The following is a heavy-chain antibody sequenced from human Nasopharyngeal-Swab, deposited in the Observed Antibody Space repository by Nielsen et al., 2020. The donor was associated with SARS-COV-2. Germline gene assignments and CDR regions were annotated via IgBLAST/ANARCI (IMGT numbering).Heavy chain of an antibody. D-gene: IGHD2-2*01. CDR2: ISEDGSIT. CDR3: ASQLGHPDS. J-gene: IGHJ4*02. V-gene: IGHV3-74*01. CDR1: GFTFSSHW. Sequence: ESLRLSCAASGFTFSSHWMHWVRQAQGKGLVWVSRISEDGSITTYADSVKGRFTISRDNAKNTLFLQMHSLRADDTAIYYCASQLGHPDSWGQGTLVTVSS.